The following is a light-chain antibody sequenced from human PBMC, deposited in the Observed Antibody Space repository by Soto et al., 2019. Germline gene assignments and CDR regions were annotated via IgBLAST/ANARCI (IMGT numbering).Light chain of an antibody. CDR2: DNN. V-gene: IGLV1-51*01. CDR3: GTWDSSLSAYV. CDR1: SSNIGSNY. J-gene: IGLJ1*01. Sequence: QSVLKQPPSVSAAPGQKVTISCSGSSSNIGSNYVSWYQQLPGTAPKLLIYDNNKRPSGIPDRFSGSKSGTSATLGITGLQTGDEADYYCGTWDSSLSAYVFGTGTKVPS.